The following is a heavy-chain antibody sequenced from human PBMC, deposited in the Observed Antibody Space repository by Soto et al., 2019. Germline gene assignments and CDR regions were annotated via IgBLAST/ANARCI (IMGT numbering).Heavy chain of an antibody. J-gene: IGHJ6*02. Sequence: QPGGSLRPSCAAAAFTVSSNYMSWVRQAPGKGLEWVSVIYSGGSKYYADTVKVRFTISRDNSKNTLYLQMNSLRAEDTAVYYCARDGLLGTDNYYYYGMDVWGQGTTVTVSS. V-gene: IGHV3-53*01. CDR2: IYSGGSK. CDR3: ARDGLLGTDNYYYYGMDV. CDR1: AFTVSSNY. D-gene: IGHD3-10*01.